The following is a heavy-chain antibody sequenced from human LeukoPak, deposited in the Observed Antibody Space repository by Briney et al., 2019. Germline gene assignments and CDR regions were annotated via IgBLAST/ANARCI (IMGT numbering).Heavy chain of an antibody. CDR3: ARGVGATHFDY. V-gene: IGHV3-7*04. J-gene: IGHJ4*02. D-gene: IGHD1-26*01. CDR2: IKQDGTEK. CDR1: GFTFSSYW. Sequence: GVSLRLSCAASGFTFSSYWMSWVRQAPGKGLEWVAIIKQDGTEKYYVDSVKGRFTISRDNAKNSLYLQMNSLRAEDTAVYYCARGVGATHFDYWGQGTLVTVSS.